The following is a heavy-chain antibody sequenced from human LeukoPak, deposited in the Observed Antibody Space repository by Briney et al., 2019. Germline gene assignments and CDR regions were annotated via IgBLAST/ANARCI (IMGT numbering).Heavy chain of an antibody. CDR3: AKRYCSSTSCYVYYYMDV. D-gene: IGHD2-2*01. J-gene: IGHJ6*03. V-gene: IGHV3-23*01. CDR1: GFTFSSYA. CDR2: ISGSGGST. Sequence: PGGSLRLSCAASGFTFSSYAMSWVRQAPGKGLEWVSAISGSGGSTYYADSVKGRFTISRDKSKNTLYLQMNSLRAEDAAVYYCAKRYCSSTSCYVYYYMDVWGKGTTVTVSS.